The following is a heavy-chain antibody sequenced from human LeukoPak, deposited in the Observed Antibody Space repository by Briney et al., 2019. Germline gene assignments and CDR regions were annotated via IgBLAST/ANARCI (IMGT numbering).Heavy chain of an antibody. J-gene: IGHJ4*02. CDR1: GFTFSTYA. D-gene: IGHD3-22*01. CDR2: IWFDGTNK. Sequence: PGGSLRLSCAASGFTFSTYAMHWVRQAPGKGLEWVAVIWFDGTNKYYADSVKGRFTISRDNSKNTLFLQMNSLRAEDTAVYYCARGTGYYDSSGPGNWGQGTLVTVSS. CDR3: ARGTGYYDSSGPGN. V-gene: IGHV3-33*01.